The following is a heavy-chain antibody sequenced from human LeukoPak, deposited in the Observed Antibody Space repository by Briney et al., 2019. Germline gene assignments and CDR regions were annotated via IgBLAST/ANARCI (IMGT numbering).Heavy chain of an antibody. CDR1: GYTFTSYD. CDR2: MNPNSGNT. Sequence: ASVKVSCKASGYTFTSYDINWVRQATGQGLEWMGWMNPNSGNTGYAQKFQGRVTMTRNTSISTAYMELSSLRSEDTAVYYCARDDSSGGYFDFWGRGTLVTVSS. J-gene: IGHJ2*01. CDR3: ARDDSSGGYFDF. V-gene: IGHV1-8*01. D-gene: IGHD3-22*01.